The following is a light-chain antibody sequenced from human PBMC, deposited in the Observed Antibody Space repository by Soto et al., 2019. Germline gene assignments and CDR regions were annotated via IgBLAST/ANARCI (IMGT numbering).Light chain of an antibody. J-gene: IGKJ1*01. CDR3: QQCNNWPRT. V-gene: IGKV3-11*01. Sequence: EIVLTQSPATLSLSPGERATLSCRASQSISSYLAWYQQKPGQAPRLLIYDASNRTTGIPARFSGSGSGTDFTLTISSLEPEDFAVYYCQQCNNWPRTFGQGTKVEIK. CDR2: DAS. CDR1: QSISSY.